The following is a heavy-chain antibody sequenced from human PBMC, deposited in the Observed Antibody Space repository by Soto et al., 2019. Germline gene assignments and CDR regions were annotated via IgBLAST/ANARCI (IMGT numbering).Heavy chain of an antibody. D-gene: IGHD1-1*01. CDR2: INAGNGNT. Sequence: QVQLVQSGAEVKKPGASVKVSCKASGYTFSNYAMHWVRQAPGQRLEWMGWINAGNGNTKYSQKFQGRVTITRDTSASTAYMELSSLRSEDTAVYYCARNAVGTYHFDYWGQGTPVTVSS. CDR1: GYTFSNYA. CDR3: ARNAVGTYHFDY. V-gene: IGHV1-3*01. J-gene: IGHJ4*02.